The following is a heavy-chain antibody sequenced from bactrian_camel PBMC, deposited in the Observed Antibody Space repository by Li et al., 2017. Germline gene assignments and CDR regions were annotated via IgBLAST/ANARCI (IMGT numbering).Heavy chain of an antibody. D-gene: IGHD6*01. CDR3: AKALGGSWSPPDFGY. CDR2: INKGGAT. CDR1: GYASCMFA. V-gene: IGHV3S53*01. Sequence: HVQLVESGGGSVQAGGSLRLSCVVSGYASCMFAASWYRQAPGREREFVSSINKGGATAYADSVKGRFASAQDNAKNTWYLQMNGLKTEDTGIYYCAKALGGSWSPPDFGYWGQGTQVTVS. J-gene: IGHJ6*01.